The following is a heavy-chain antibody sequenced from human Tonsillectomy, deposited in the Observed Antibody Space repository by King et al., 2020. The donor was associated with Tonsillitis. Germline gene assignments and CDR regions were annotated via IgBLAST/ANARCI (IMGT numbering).Heavy chain of an antibody. CDR2: ISGYNGNT. Sequence: VQLVESGAEVKKPGASVQVSCKASGYTFSSYGISWVRQAPGQGLEWLGWISGYNGNTKYAQKFQGRVTMTTDTSTTTSTVYMELRSLRSDDTAVYYCARVPSYYDFWSGYYMDVWGKGTTVTVPS. V-gene: IGHV1-18*01. D-gene: IGHD3-3*01. CDR3: ARVPSYYDFWSGYYMDV. CDR1: GYTFSSYG. J-gene: IGHJ6*04.